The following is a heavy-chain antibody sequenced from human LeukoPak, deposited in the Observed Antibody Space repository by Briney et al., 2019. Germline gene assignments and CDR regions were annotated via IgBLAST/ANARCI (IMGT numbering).Heavy chain of an antibody. Sequence: SETLSLTCTVSGGSISSGGYYWSWIRQHPGKGLEWIGYIYYSGSTYYNPSLKSRVTISVDTSKNQFSLKLSSVTAADTAVYYCARDSSGYYPDYWGQRTLVTVSS. CDR2: IYYSGST. D-gene: IGHD3-22*01. V-gene: IGHV4-31*03. J-gene: IGHJ4*02. CDR3: ARDSSGYYPDY. CDR1: GGSISSGGYY.